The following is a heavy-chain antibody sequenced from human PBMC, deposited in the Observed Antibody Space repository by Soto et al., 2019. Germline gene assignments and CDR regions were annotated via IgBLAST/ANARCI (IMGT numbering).Heavy chain of an antibody. CDR3: GRGGKQPDWFDP. CDR2: IYYSGST. Sequence: PSETLSLTCTVSGGSIRSYYWSWIRQPPGKGLEWIGYIYYSGSTNYNPSLKSRVTISVDTSKNQFSLKLSSVTAADTAVYYCGRGGKQPDWFDPWGQGTLVTVSS. CDR1: GGSIRSYY. J-gene: IGHJ5*02. V-gene: IGHV4-59*01.